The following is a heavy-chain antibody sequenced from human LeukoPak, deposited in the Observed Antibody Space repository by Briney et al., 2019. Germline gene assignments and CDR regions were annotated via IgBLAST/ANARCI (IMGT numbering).Heavy chain of an antibody. Sequence: SETLSLTCAVYGGSFSGYYWSWIRQPPGKGLDWIGEINHSGSTNYNPSLKSRVTISVDTSKNQFSLKLSSVTAADTAVYYCARGHKRITIFGVVAPVQGWFDPWGQGTLVTVSP. D-gene: IGHD3-3*01. J-gene: IGHJ5*02. CDR3: ARGHKRITIFGVVAPVQGWFDP. CDR2: INHSGST. CDR1: GGSFSGYY. V-gene: IGHV4-34*01.